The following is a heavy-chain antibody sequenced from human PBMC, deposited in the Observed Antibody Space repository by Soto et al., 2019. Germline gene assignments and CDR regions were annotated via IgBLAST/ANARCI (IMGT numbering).Heavy chain of an antibody. CDR2: FDPKDGET. Sequence: ASVQVSCKVSGYTLTELSMHWVRQAPGKGLEWMGGFDPKDGETIYAQKFQGRVTMTEDTSTDTAYMELSSLRSEDTAVYYCATLPKYCSGGSCYSSPNWFDPWGQGTLVTVSS. CDR3: ATLPKYCSGGSCYSSPNWFDP. V-gene: IGHV1-24*01. D-gene: IGHD2-15*01. J-gene: IGHJ5*02. CDR1: GYTLTELS.